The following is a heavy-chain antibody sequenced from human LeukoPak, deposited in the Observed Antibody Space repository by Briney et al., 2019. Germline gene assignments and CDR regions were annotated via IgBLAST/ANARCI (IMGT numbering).Heavy chain of an antibody. V-gene: IGHV1-46*01. CDR1: GYTFTSNY. Sequence: ASVKVSCKASGYTFTSNYIHWVRQAPGQGLEWMGMIYPRDGSTSYAQKFQGRVTVTRDTSTSTVHMELSGLRSEDTAVYYCARVAFGELLPDYWGQGTLVTVSS. D-gene: IGHD1-26*01. CDR3: ARVAFGELLPDY. J-gene: IGHJ4*02. CDR2: IYPRDGST.